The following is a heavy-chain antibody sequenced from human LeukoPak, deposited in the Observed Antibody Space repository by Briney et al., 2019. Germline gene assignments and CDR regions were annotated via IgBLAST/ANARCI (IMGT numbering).Heavy chain of an antibody. CDR3: ARDTLITMVRGVSWFDP. J-gene: IGHJ5*02. CDR2: INTNTGNP. Sequence: ASVKVSCKASGYTFTSYDINWVRQAPGQGLEWMGWINTNTGNPTYAQGFTGRFVFSLDTSVSTAYLQISSLKAEDTAVYYCARDTLITMVRGVSWFDPWGQGTLVTVSS. CDR1: GYTFTSYD. V-gene: IGHV7-4-1*02. D-gene: IGHD3-10*01.